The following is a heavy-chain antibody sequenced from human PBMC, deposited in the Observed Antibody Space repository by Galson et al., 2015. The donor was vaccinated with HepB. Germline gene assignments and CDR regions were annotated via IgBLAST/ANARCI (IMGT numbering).Heavy chain of an antibody. CDR1: GYTFTSYG. CDR2: ISAYNGNT. J-gene: IGHJ4*02. CDR3: ARVVPNSSSWLPKTVGSRADFDY. V-gene: IGHV1-18*04. Sequence: SVKVSCKASGYTFTSYGISWVRQAPGQGLEWMGWISAYNGNTNYAQKLQGRVTMTTDTSTSKAYMELRSLRSDDTAVYYCARVVPNSSSWLPKTVGSRADFDYWGQGTLVTVSS. D-gene: IGHD6-13*01.